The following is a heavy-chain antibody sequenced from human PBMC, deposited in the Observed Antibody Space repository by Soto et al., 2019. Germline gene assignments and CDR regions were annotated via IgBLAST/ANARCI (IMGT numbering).Heavy chain of an antibody. D-gene: IGHD3-22*01. CDR2: IYYSGST. V-gene: IGHV4-31*03. Sequence: SETLSLTCTVSGGSISSGGYYWSWIRQHPGKGLEWIGYIYYSGSTYYNPSLKSRVTISVDTSKNQFSLKLSSVTAADTAVYYCARSRQGYYDSSGPSDYWGQGTLVTVSS. CDR1: GGSISSGGYY. J-gene: IGHJ4*02. CDR3: ARSRQGYYDSSGPSDY.